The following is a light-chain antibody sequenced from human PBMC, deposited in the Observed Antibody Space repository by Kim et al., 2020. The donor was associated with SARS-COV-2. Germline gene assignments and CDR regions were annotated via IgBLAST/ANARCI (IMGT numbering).Light chain of an antibody. CDR1: QSIRNY. V-gene: IGKV1-39*01. CDR2: AAS. CDR3: QQSYSSPPT. J-gene: IGKJ4*01. Sequence: DIQMIQSPSSLSASVGDRITITCRASQSIRNYLNWYQQKPGKAPKLLIYAASSLQSGVSRFSGSGSGTDFTLTISSLQPEDIATYYCQQSYSSPPTFGGGTKVDIK.